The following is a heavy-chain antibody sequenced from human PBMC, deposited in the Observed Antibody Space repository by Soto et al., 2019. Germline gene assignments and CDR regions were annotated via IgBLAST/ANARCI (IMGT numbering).Heavy chain of an antibody. CDR3: ARLEPQGRDAFDI. J-gene: IGHJ3*02. D-gene: IGHD3-10*01. V-gene: IGHV4-59*01. CDR2: IYYSGST. CDR1: GGSISSYY. Sequence: QVQLQESGPGLVKPSETLSLTCTVSGGSISSYYWSWIRQPPGKGLEWIGYIYYSGSTNYNPSLKSRVTISVDTSKNQFSLKLSSVTAADTAVYYCARLEPQGRDAFDIWGQGTMVTVSS.